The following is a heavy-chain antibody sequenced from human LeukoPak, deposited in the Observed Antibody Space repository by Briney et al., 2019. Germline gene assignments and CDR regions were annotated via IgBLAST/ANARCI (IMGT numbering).Heavy chain of an antibody. V-gene: IGHV4-34*01. CDR3: ATGSWYGAFIDY. Sequence: SETLSLTCAVYGGSFSGYYWSWIRQPPGKGLEWIGEINHSGSTNYNPSLKSRVTISVDTSKNQFSLKLSSVTAADTAVYYCATGSWYGAFIDYWGQGTLVTVSS. CDR2: INHSGST. CDR1: GGSFSGYY. J-gene: IGHJ4*02. D-gene: IGHD6-13*01.